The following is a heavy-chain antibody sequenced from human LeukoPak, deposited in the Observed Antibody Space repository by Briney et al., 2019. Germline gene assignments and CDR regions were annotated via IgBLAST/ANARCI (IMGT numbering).Heavy chain of an antibody. CDR1: GGSISRSNW. V-gene: IGHV4-4*02. CDR3: ARHEPGSYDY. CDR2: IYHSGST. J-gene: IGHJ4*02. D-gene: IGHD6-25*01. Sequence: PSETLSLTCAVSGGSISRSNWWSWVRQPPGKGLEWIGEIYHSGSTNYNPSLKSRVTISVDTFKNQLSLKVTSVTAADTAVYYCARHEPGSYDYWGQGILVTVSS.